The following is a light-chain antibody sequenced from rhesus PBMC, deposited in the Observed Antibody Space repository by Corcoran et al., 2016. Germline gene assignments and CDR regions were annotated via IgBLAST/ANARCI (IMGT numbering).Light chain of an antibody. Sequence: DIQMTQSPSSLSASVGDRVTITCRARRAITNDLAWYQQKPGEPPKLLIYGVSSLQGGIPSRFSGSGSGTAFTITINRLQSEDLATYYCQHYYSSPYTFGQGTKVDIK. V-gene: IGKV1-33*02. CDR2: GVS. CDR3: QHYYSSPYT. J-gene: IGKJ2*01. CDR1: RAITND.